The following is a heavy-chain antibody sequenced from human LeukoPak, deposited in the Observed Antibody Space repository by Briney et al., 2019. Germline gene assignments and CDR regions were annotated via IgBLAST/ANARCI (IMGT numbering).Heavy chain of an antibody. Sequence: GGSLRLSCAASGFTFNSYAMSWVRQAPGKGLEWVSAISGSGGSTYYADSVKGRFTISRDNSKNTLYLQMNSLRAEDTAVYYCAKFVGRNRWFDPWGQGTLVTVSS. J-gene: IGHJ5*02. CDR1: GFTFNSYA. D-gene: IGHD1-1*01. V-gene: IGHV3-23*01. CDR2: ISGSGGST. CDR3: AKFVGRNRWFDP.